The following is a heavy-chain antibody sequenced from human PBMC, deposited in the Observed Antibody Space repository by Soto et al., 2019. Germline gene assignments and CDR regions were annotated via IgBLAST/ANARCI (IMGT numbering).Heavy chain of an antibody. D-gene: IGHD6-6*01. CDR1: GFTFSSYA. V-gene: IGHV3-23*01. CDR3: AKDLIVGSSSPYYYGMDV. CDR2: ISGSGGST. J-gene: IGHJ6*02. Sequence: GGSLRLSCAASGFTFSSYAMSWVRQAPGKGLEWVSAISGSGGSTYYADSVKGRFTISRDNSKNTLYLQMNSLRAEDTAVYYCAKDLIVGSSSPYYYGMDVWDQGTTVTVSS.